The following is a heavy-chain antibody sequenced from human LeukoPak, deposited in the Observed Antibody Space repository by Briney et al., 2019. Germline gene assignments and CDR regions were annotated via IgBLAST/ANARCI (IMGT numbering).Heavy chain of an antibody. CDR1: GYSISSGYY. V-gene: IGHV4-38-2*01. D-gene: IGHD2-2*01. Sequence: SETLSLTCAVSGYSISSGYYWGWVRQPPGQGLEWIGNIYHSGTTYYNPSLKSRVSISVDTSKNQFSLKLTSVTAADTAVYYCARQRHIVAVPGSFDIWGQGTMVTVSS. CDR2: IYHSGTT. CDR3: ARQRHIVAVPGSFDI. J-gene: IGHJ3*02.